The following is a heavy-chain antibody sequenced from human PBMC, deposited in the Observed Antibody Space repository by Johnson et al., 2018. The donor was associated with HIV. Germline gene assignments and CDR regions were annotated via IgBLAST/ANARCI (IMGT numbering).Heavy chain of an antibody. D-gene: IGHD1-26*01. J-gene: IGHJ3*02. CDR1: GFTFSSYG. CDR3: AKDRRQSSWELLDDAFDI. Sequence: VQLVESGGGVVQPGGSLRLSCAASGFTFSSYGMHWVRQAPGKGLVWVSRINSDGSSTSYADSVKGRFTISRDNAKNTLYLQMNSLRAEDTAVYYCAKDRRQSSWELLDDAFDIWGQGTMVTVSS. CDR2: INSDGSST. V-gene: IGHV3-74*03.